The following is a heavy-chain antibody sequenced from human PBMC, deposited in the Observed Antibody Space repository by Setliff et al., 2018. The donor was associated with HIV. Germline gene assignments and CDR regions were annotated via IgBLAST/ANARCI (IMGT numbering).Heavy chain of an antibody. CDR3: ASGIAAASPNYYYFGMDV. J-gene: IGHJ6*02. Sequence: SETLSLTCSVSGDSISSSNYYWGWIRQPPGTGLDWIGSIYYTGSTYYNPSLKSRVTISVDTSKNQFSLKLSSVTAADTAVYYCASGIAAASPNYYYFGMDVWGQGTTVTVS. CDR2: IYYTGST. CDR1: GDSISSSNYY. V-gene: IGHV4-39*01. D-gene: IGHD6-13*01.